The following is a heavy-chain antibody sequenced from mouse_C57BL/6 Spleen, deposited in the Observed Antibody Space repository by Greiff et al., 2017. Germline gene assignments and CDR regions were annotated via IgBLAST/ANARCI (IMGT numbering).Heavy chain of an antibody. J-gene: IGHJ3*01. Sequence: VQLQQSGPELVKPGASVKISCKASGYAFSSSWMNWVKQRPGKGLEWIGRIYPGDGDTNYNGKFKGKATLTADKSSSTAYMQLRSLTSEDSAVYFCAISSLYGYDVWCAYWGQGTLVTVSA. CDR3: AISSLYGYDVWCAY. CDR1: GYAFSSSW. V-gene: IGHV1-82*01. CDR2: IYPGDGDT. D-gene: IGHD2-2*01.